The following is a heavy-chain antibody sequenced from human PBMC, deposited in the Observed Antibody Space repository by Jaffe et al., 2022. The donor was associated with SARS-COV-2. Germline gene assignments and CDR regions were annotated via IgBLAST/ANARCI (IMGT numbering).Heavy chain of an antibody. CDR1: GGSFSGYY. J-gene: IGHJ3*02. Sequence: QVQLQQWGAGLLKPSETLSLTCAVYGGSFSGYYWSWIRQPPGKGLEWIGEINHSGSTNYNPSLKSRVTISVDTSKNQFSLKLSSVTAADTAVYYCARTLYYDSSGYYDAFDIWGQGTMVTVSS. CDR3: ARTLYYDSSGYYDAFDI. D-gene: IGHD3-22*01. V-gene: IGHV4-34*01. CDR2: INHSGST.